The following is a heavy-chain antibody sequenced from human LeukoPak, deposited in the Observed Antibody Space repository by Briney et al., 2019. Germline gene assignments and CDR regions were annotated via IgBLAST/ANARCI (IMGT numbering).Heavy chain of an antibody. D-gene: IGHD3-16*01. CDR2: IYYSGST. Sequence: PSETLSLTCTVSGGSISSYYWSWIRQPPGKGLEWIGYIYYSGSTNYNPSLKSRVTISVDTSKNQFSLKLSSVTAADTAVYYCARHDPEYYYYYGMDVWGQGTTVTVSS. V-gene: IGHV4-59*01. CDR1: GGSISSYY. J-gene: IGHJ6*02. CDR3: ARHDPEYYYYYGMDV.